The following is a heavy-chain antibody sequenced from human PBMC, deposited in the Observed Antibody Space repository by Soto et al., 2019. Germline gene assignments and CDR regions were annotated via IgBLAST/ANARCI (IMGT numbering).Heavy chain of an antibody. V-gene: IGHV3-30*18. CDR2: ISYDGSNK. J-gene: IGHJ4*02. CDR1: GFTFSSYG. D-gene: IGHD3-10*01. Sequence: QVQLVESGGGVVQPGRSLRLSCAASGFTFSSYGMHWVRQAPGKGLEWVAVISYDGSNKYYADSVKGRFTISRDNSKNTLYLQMNSLRAEDTAVYYCAKDKDYYGWGAPFDYWGQGTLVTVSS. CDR3: AKDKDYYGWGAPFDY.